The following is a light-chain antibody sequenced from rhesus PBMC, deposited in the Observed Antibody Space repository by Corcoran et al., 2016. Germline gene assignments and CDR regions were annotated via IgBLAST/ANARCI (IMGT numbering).Light chain of an antibody. Sequence: DIQMTQSPSSLSASVGDRVTITCRASQGITNDLAWYQQKPGETPKLLIYEASRLQRGIPSRFSGSGSGTDFTLTISSLQSEDFATYYCQHYYRTPLTFGGGTKVEIK. CDR2: EAS. CDR3: QHYYRTPLT. V-gene: IGKV1-25*01. J-gene: IGKJ4*01. CDR1: QGITND.